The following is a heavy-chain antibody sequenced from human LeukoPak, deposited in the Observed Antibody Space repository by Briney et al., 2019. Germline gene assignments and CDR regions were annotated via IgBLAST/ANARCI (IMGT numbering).Heavy chain of an antibody. CDR1: GYTFTSYY. CDR2: INPSGGST. V-gene: IGHV1-46*01. D-gene: IGHD6-13*01. CDR3: ASSRIAAAGAFDI. J-gene: IGHJ3*02. Sequence: GASVKASCKASGYTFTSYYMHWVRQAPGQGLEWMGIINPSGGSTSYAQKFQGRVTMTRDTSTSTVYMELSSLRSEDTAVYYCASSRIAAAGAFDIWGQGTMVTVSS.